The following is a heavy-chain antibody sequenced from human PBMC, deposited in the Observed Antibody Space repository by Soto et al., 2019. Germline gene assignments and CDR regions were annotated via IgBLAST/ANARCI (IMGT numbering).Heavy chain of an antibody. D-gene: IGHD4-17*01. Sequence: GGSLRLSCAASGFTFSSYWMHWVRQAPGKGLVWVSRINSDGSSTSYADSVKGRFTISRDNAKNTLYLQMNSLRAEDTAVYYCARDLFSDYPRPDYYYYGMDVWGQGTTVPVSS. CDR2: INSDGSST. CDR1: GFTFSSYW. V-gene: IGHV3-74*01. J-gene: IGHJ6*02. CDR3: ARDLFSDYPRPDYYYYGMDV.